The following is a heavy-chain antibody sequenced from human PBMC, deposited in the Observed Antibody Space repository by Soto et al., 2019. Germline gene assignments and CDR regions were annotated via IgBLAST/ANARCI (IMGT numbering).Heavy chain of an antibody. J-gene: IGHJ5*02. CDR2: IIPIFGTA. CDR3: AREGVGYCSGGSCENWFDP. V-gene: IGHV1-69*01. D-gene: IGHD2-15*01. Sequence: QVQLVQSGAEVKKPGSSVKVSCTASGGTFSSYAISWVRQAPGQGLEWMGGIIPIFGTANYAQKFQGRVTITADESTSTAYMELSSLRSEDTAVYYCAREGVGYCSGGSCENWFDPWGQGTLVTVSS. CDR1: GGTFSSYA.